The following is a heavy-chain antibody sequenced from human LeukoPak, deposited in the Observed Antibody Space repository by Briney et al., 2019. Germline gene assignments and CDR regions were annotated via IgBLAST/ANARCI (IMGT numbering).Heavy chain of an antibody. D-gene: IGHD5-18*01. V-gene: IGHV4-34*01. Sequence: SETLSLTCAVYGGSFSGYYWSWIRQPPGKVLEWIGSIYYSGTTHYNPSLESRVTISVDTSKNQFSLKLASVTAADTAIYYCAKGAGGFSYYNWFDPWGQGTLVTVSS. CDR3: AKGAGGFSYYNWFDP. J-gene: IGHJ5*02. CDR2: IYYSGTT. CDR1: GGSFSGYY.